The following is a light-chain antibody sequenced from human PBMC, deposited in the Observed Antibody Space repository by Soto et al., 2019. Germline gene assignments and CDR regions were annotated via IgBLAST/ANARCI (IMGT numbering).Light chain of an antibody. CDR2: DVT. Sequence: QSVLTQPASVPGSPGHSIPISCTGTSNDIGGHNAVSWYQQYSGEAPRLLIYDVTSRAAGVSNRFSASKSGNTASLTISGLQAEDEADYYCSSQVTGGSYVLGPETKVTVL. CDR3: SSQVTGGSYV. CDR1: SNDIGGHNA. J-gene: IGLJ1*01. V-gene: IGLV2-14*03.